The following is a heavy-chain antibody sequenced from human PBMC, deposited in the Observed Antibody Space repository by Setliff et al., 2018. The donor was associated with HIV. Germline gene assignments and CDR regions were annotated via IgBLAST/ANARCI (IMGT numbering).Heavy chain of an antibody. Sequence: TGGSLRLSCAASGFTFSSYAMSWVRQAPGKGLEWVSRIDTDGSITSYADSVKGRFTISRDNAKSTLYLQMNSLRAEDTAVYYCAKTWIQLWATEDYWGQGTLVTVSS. V-gene: IGHV3-23*03. D-gene: IGHD5-18*01. CDR1: GFTFSSYA. J-gene: IGHJ4*02. CDR3: AKTWIQLWATEDY. CDR2: IDTDGSIT.